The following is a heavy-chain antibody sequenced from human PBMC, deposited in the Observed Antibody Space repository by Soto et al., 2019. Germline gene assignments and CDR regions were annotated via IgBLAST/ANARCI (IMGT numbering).Heavy chain of an antibody. J-gene: IGHJ4*02. CDR3: ARVDYDVLTGYYFDY. D-gene: IGHD3-9*01. CDR2: VHYSGST. V-gene: IGHV4-59*01. CDR1: GGSLSSYY. Sequence: PSETLSLTCTVSGGSLSSYYWSWIRQPPGKGLEWIGCVHYSGSTNYNPSLKSRVTISVDTSKNQFSLRLSSVTAADTAVYYCARVDYDVLTGYYFDYWGQGTLVTVSS.